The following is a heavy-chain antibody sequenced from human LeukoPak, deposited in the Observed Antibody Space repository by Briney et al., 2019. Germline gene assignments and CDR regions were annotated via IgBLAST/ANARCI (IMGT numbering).Heavy chain of an antibody. V-gene: IGHV3-64*01. D-gene: IGHD3-10*01. CDR3: GYYNSGSYSTPDS. J-gene: IGHJ5*01. CDR2: IGYGGDT. CDR1: GFTISSDS. Sequence: PGGSLRLSCAASGFTISSDSMHWIRQAPGKGLEYVSAIGYGGDTYYANSVKGRFTISRDNSKNTLYLQMKTLRSEDTAVYYCGYYNSGSYSTPDSWGQGTQVTVSS.